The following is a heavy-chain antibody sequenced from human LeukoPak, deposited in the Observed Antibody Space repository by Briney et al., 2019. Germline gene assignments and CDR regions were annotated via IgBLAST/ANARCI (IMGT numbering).Heavy chain of an antibody. CDR2: IYTSGST. Sequence: PCQTLSLTCTVSGGSISSGSYYWRWLRQPAGTGLEWTGRIYTSGSTNYNPSLKSRVTISVDTSKNQFSLKLSSVTAGDTAVYYCARVFVRGYFDYWGQGTLVTVSS. V-gene: IGHV4-61*02. CDR3: ARVFVRGYFDY. J-gene: IGHJ4*02. CDR1: GGSISSGSYY. D-gene: IGHD5-24*01.